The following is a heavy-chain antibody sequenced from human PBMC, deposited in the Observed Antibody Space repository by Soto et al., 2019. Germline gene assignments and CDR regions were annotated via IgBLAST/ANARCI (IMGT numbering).Heavy chain of an antibody. J-gene: IGHJ5*02. Sequence: PSETLSLTCTVSGGSISSGGYYWSWIRQHPGKGLEWIGYIYYSGSTYYNPSLKSRVTISVDTSKNQFSLKLSSVTAADTAVYYCARDKSLEPVGADNWFDPWGQGTLVTVSS. CDR1: GGSISSGGYY. V-gene: IGHV4-31*03. CDR2: IYYSGST. D-gene: IGHD1-26*01. CDR3: ARDKSLEPVGADNWFDP.